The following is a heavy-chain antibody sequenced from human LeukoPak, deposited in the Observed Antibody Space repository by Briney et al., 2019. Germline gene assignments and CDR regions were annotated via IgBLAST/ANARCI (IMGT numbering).Heavy chain of an antibody. Sequence: ASVKVSCKASGYTFTSYDINWVRQATGQGLEWMGWMKPNSGNTAYAQNFLGRVTITRNTSISTAYMELSSLRSEDTAVYYCARETGLAVAGTDYYYYYMDVWGKGTTVTTSS. CDR3: ARETGLAVAGTDYYYYYMDV. J-gene: IGHJ6*03. CDR1: GYTFTSYD. V-gene: IGHV1-8*03. CDR2: MKPNSGNT. D-gene: IGHD6-19*01.